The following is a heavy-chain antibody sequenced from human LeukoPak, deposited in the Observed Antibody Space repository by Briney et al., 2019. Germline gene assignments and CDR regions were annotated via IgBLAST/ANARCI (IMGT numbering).Heavy chain of an antibody. Sequence: ASVKVSCKVSGYTLTELSMHWVRQAPGKGLEWMGGFDPEDDETFYAQKFQGRVTMTEDTSTDTVYMELSSLRSGDTAVFYCATGTKHCSGTNCYPHFAHWGQGSLVTVSS. CDR3: ATGTKHCSGTNCYPHFAH. V-gene: IGHV1-24*01. D-gene: IGHD2-2*01. CDR2: FDPEDDET. J-gene: IGHJ4*02. CDR1: GYTLTELS.